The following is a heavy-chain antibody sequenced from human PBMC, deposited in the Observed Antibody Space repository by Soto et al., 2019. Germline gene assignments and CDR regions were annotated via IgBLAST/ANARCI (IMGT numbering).Heavy chain of an antibody. CDR1: GFTFSSYA. CDR3: ARGGRGFTMIVVVITLFDY. V-gene: IGHV3-30-3*01. D-gene: IGHD3-22*01. Sequence: QVQLVESGGGVVQPGRSLRLSCAASGFTFSSYAMHWVRQAPGKGLEWVAVISYDGSNKYYADSVKCRFTISRDNSKNTLYRQMNSLRAEDTAVYYCARGGRGFTMIVVVITLFDYWGQGTLFTVSS. J-gene: IGHJ4*02. CDR2: ISYDGSNK.